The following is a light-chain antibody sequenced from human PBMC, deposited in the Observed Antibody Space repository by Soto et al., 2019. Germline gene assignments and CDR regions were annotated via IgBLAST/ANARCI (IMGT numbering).Light chain of an antibody. V-gene: IGKV3D-20*02. Sequence: EIVLTQSPGTLSLSPGERATLSCRASQSVSSSYLAWYQQKPGQAPRLLIYGASSRATGIPDRFSGSGSGTDFTFTISNLEPEDFAVYYCQQRSNWSFGQGTRLEIK. CDR2: GAS. CDR3: QQRSNWS. CDR1: QSVSSSY. J-gene: IGKJ5*01.